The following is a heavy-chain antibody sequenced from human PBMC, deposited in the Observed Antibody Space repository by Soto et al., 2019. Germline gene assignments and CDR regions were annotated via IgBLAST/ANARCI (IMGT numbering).Heavy chain of an antibody. V-gene: IGHV4-59*08. CDR2: IYYSGST. Sequence: PSETLSLTCNVSGGSISSYYWSWIRQPPGKGLEWIGFIYYSGSTDYNPSLKSRVSVSIDTSKNQFSLNLTSVTAADTAVYYCGKLTGDHLHLFAFRARRSSDP. J-gene: IGHJ5*02. CDR3: GKLTGDHLHLFAFRARRSSDP. D-gene: IGHD2-21*01. CDR1: GGSISSYY.